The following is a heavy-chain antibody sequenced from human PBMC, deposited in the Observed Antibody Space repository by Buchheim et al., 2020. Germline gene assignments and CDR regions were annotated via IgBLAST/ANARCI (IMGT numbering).Heavy chain of an antibody. CDR1: GFIFSNYW. V-gene: IGHV3-74*01. J-gene: IGHJ4*02. Sequence: EVQLVESGGGLVQPGGSLRLSCAASGFIFSNYWMHWVRQAPGKGLVWVSQINSDGIDSTYADSVNGRFTISRDNAKNTLYLQMNSLRGEDTAVYYCARDYYGVDYWGQGTL. CDR3: ARDYYGVDY. D-gene: IGHD3-10*01. CDR2: INSDGIDS.